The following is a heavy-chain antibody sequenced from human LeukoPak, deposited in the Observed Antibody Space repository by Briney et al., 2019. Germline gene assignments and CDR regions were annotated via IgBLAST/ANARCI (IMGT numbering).Heavy chain of an antibody. D-gene: IGHD4-17*01. V-gene: IGHV1-58*02. J-gene: IGHJ4*02. CDR2: IVVGSGNT. CDR1: GFTFTSSA. CDR3: ARGLGDYGDPAGY. Sequence: SVKVSCKASGFTFTSSAMQWVRQARGQRLEWIGWIVVGSGNTNYAQKFQERVTITRDMSTSTAYMELSSLRSDDTAVYYCARGLGDYGDPAGYWGQGTLVTVSS.